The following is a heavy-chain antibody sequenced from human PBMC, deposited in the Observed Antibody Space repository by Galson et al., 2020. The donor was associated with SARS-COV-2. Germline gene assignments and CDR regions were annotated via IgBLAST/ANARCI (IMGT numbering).Heavy chain of an antibody. Sequence: GESLKISCAASGFTFSDYYMSWIRQAPGKGLEWVSYIRNSGSTRYYPDSVKSRFTISRENAKNSLYLQMNSLRAEDTAVYYCARGGSRVRGVIINTYWGQGTLVTVSS. J-gene: IGHJ4*02. CDR1: GFTFSDYY. D-gene: IGHD3-10*01. CDR3: ARGGSRVRGVIINTY. V-gene: IGHV3-11*04. CDR2: IRNSGSTR.